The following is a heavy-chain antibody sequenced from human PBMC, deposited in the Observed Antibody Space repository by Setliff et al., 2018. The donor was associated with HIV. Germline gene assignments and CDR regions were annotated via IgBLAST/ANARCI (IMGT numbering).Heavy chain of an antibody. V-gene: IGHV3-11*04. J-gene: IGHJ4*02. D-gene: IGHD3-9*01. CDR2: ISPNGNSM. Sequence: LRLSCAASGFTFSDYYMTWIRQAPGKGLEWVSYISPNGNSMYYAGSVKGRFTISRDNAKNSLYLQMNSLRVEDAAVYYCAKDDILSGPKPFDYWGRGTLVTVSS. CDR1: GFTFSDYY. CDR3: AKDDILSGPKPFDY.